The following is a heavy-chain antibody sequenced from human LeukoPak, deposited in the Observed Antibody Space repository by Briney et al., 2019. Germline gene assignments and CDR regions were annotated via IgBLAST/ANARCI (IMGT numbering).Heavy chain of an antibody. D-gene: IGHD3-22*01. Sequence: GGSLRLSCAASGFTFSIYVMHWARQTPGKGLEWVAGILLDGSKEFYADSVKGRFTISRDNSRNTLYPQMNSLRADDTALYYCVRGGADSSGFYRSLDNWGQGTLVTVSS. CDR2: ILLDGSKE. J-gene: IGHJ4*02. CDR1: GFTFSIYV. CDR3: VRGGADSSGFYRSLDN. V-gene: IGHV3-30*03.